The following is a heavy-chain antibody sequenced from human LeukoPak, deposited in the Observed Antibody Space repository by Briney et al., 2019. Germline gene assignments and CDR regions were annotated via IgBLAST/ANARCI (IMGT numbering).Heavy chain of an antibody. Sequence: PSETLSLTCTVSGGXISSYYCSWIRQPPGKGREWIGYIYYSGSTNYNPSLKSRVTISVDTSKNQFSLKLSSVTAADTAVYYCARRRGNWAFDIWGQGAMVTVSS. CDR2: IYYSGST. D-gene: IGHD1-1*01. V-gene: IGHV4-59*08. J-gene: IGHJ3*02. CDR1: GGXISSYY. CDR3: ARRRGNWAFDI.